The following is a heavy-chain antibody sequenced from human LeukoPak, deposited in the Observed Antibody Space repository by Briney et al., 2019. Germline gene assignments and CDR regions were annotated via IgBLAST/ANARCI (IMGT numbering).Heavy chain of an antibody. Sequence: GGSLRLSCAASGFPFSDYYMSWIRQAPGKGLEWVSYISSSGSTIYYADAVKGRFTISRDNAKNSLYLQMNSLRAEDTAVYYCAREWVTNVAFDIWGEGRMVTDSS. CDR2: ISSSGSTI. V-gene: IGHV3-11*01. J-gene: IGHJ3*02. CDR3: AREWVTNVAFDI. CDR1: GFPFSDYY.